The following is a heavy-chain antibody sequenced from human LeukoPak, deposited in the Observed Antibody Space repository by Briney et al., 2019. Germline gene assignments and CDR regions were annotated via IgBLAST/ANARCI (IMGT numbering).Heavy chain of an antibody. Sequence: ASVKVSCKASDYTFTNYGISWVRQAPGQGLEWMGWISAYNGNTNYAQKLQGRVTMTTDTSTSTAYMELRSLRSDDTAVYYCARDLIAARPNWYDPWGQGTLVTVSS. D-gene: IGHD6-6*01. CDR2: ISAYNGNT. J-gene: IGHJ5*02. V-gene: IGHV1-18*01. CDR3: ARDLIAARPNWYDP. CDR1: DYTFTNYG.